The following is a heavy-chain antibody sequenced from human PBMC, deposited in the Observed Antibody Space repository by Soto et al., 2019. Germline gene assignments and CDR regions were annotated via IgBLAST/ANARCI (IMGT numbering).Heavy chain of an antibody. V-gene: IGHV1-3*01. CDR2: INAGNGNT. Sequence: GASVKVSCKASGYTFTSYAMHWVRQAPGQRLEWMGWINAGNGNTKYSQKFQGRVTITRDTSASTAYMELSSLRSEDTAVYYCALEPGGRAAARPIDYRGQGTLVT. D-gene: IGHD6-6*01. CDR3: ALEPGGRAAARPIDY. J-gene: IGHJ4*02. CDR1: GYTFTSYA.